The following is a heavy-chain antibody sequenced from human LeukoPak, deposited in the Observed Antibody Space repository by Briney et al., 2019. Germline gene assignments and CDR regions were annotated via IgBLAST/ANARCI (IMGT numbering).Heavy chain of an antibody. CDR3: VRDFGGEDDY. CDR1: GFTLSQYW. Sequence: GGSLRLSCSASGFTLSQYWMHWVRQAPGKGLVWVARVNEDGSRIDHADSVRGRFTISRDITKSTLFLQMNSLRVEDSAIYYCVRDFGGEDDYWGQGILVTVSS. V-gene: IGHV3-74*01. D-gene: IGHD2-15*01. J-gene: IGHJ4*02. CDR2: VNEDGSRI.